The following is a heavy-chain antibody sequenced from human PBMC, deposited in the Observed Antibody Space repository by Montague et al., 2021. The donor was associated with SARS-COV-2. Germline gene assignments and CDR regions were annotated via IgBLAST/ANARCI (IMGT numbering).Heavy chain of an antibody. J-gene: IGHJ4*02. CDR2: ISDSGST. CDR3: ARHYSATLPAVY. D-gene: IGHD2-15*01. V-gene: IGHV4-59*08. Sequence: SETLSLTCTVSGGSISSFYWSWFRQPPGKGLEWIGYISDSGSTNYNPSLTSRATMSVDTSKNQFSLKVNSVTAADTAVYYCARHYSATLPAVYWGQGTLVTGSS. CDR1: GGSISSFY.